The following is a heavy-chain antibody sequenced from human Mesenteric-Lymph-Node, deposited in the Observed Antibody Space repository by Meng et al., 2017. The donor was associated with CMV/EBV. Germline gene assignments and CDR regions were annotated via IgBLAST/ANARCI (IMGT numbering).Heavy chain of an antibody. CDR3: TKDPGHISYYYGMDV. Sequence: GESLKISCEASGFTFSSSAMTWVRQAPGKGLEWVSAIHSGASSTYYADSVKGRFTISRDNSKNTLYLQMNSLRAEDTAVYYCTKDPGHISYYYGMDVWGQGTTVTVSS. D-gene: IGHD2-21*01. V-gene: IGHV3-23*03. J-gene: IGHJ6*02. CDR1: GFTFSSSA. CDR2: IHSGASST.